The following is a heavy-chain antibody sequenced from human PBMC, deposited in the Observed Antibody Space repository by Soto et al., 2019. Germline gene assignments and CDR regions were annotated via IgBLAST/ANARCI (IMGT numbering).Heavy chain of an antibody. CDR2: ISAYNGNT. J-gene: IGHJ5*02. CDR3: ARGRDYGDSHDWFDP. D-gene: IGHD4-17*01. V-gene: IGHV1-18*04. CDR1: GYTFTSYG. Sequence: ASVTVSCKASGYTFTSYGISWLRQSPGQGLEWMGWISAYNGNTNYAQKLQGRVTMTTDTSTSTAYMELRSLRSDDTAVYYCARGRDYGDSHDWFDPWGQGTLVTSPQ.